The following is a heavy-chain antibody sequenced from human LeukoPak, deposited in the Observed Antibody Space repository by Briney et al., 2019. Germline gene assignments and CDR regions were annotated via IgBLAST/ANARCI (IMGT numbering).Heavy chain of an antibody. Sequence: PGGSLRLSCAASALTLSSYEMNWVRQAPGKGLEWVSYISSSGSTIYYADSVKGRFTISRDNAKNSLYLQMNSLRAEDTAVYYCARDVRYCSGGSCYSGDYWGQGTLVTVSS. CDR2: ISSSGSTI. D-gene: IGHD2-15*01. CDR1: ALTLSSYE. J-gene: IGHJ4*02. CDR3: ARDVRYCSGGSCYSGDY. V-gene: IGHV3-48*03.